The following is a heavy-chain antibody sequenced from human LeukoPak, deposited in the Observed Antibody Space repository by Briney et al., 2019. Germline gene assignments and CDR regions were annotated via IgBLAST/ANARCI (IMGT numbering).Heavy chain of an antibody. V-gene: IGHV3-48*03. CDR3: ASSYWYFDL. Sequence: GGSLRLSGAASGFTFSSYEMNWVRQAPGKGLEWVSYISSSGSTIYYADSVKGRFTISRDNAKNSLYLQMNSLRAEDTAVYYCASSYWYFDLWGRGTLVTVSS. J-gene: IGHJ2*01. CDR2: ISSSGSTI. CDR1: GFTFSSYE.